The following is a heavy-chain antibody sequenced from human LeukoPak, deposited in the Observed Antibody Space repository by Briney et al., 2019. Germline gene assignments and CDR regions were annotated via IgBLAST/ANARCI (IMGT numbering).Heavy chain of an antibody. CDR3: AKGIVLRIAAAAAHDAFDI. J-gene: IGHJ3*02. V-gene: IGHV3-9*03. D-gene: IGHD6-25*01. CDR2: ISWNSGSI. Sequence: GGSLRLSCAASGFTFDDYAMHWVRQAPGKGLEWVSGISWNSGSIGYADSVKGRFTISRDNAKNSLYLQMNSLRAEDMALYYCAKGIVLRIAAAAAHDAFDIWGQGTMVTVSS. CDR1: GFTFDDYA.